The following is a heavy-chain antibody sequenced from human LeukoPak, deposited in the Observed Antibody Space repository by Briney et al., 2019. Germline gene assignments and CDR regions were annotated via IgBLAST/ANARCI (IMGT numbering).Heavy chain of an antibody. CDR1: GFTFSSYS. V-gene: IGHV3-23*01. CDR2: ISGSGGST. CDR3: AKVGSGWLRNAFDI. J-gene: IGHJ3*02. D-gene: IGHD6-19*01. Sequence: GGSLRLSCAASGFTFSSYSMNWVRQAPGKGLEWVSAISGSGGSTYYADSVKGRFTISRDNSKNTLYLQMNSLRAEDTAVYYCAKVGSGWLRNAFDIWGQGTMVTVSS.